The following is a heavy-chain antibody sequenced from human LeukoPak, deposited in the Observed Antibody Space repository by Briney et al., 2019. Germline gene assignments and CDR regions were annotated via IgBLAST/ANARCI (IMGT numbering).Heavy chain of an antibody. Sequence: GGSLRLSCAASGFTFSDYYMSWIRQAPGKGLEWVSYISSSSSYTNYADSVKGRFTISRDNAKNSLYLQMSSLRAEDTAVYYCARDEGTYCSSTSCPYFDYWGQGTLVTVSS. V-gene: IGHV3-11*06. CDR2: ISSSSSYT. CDR1: GFTFSDYY. J-gene: IGHJ4*02. D-gene: IGHD2-2*01. CDR3: ARDEGTYCSSTSCPYFDY.